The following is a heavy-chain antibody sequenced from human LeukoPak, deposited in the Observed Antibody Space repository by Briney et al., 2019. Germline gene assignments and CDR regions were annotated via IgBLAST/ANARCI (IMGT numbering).Heavy chain of an antibody. D-gene: IGHD6-19*01. V-gene: IGHV1-18*01. J-gene: IGHJ4*02. CDR3: ARDRIAVAGTKYYFDY. CDR1: GYTFTSYG. Sequence: ASVTVSCKASGYTFTSYGISWVRQAPGQGLEWMGWISAYDGNTNYAQKLQGRVTMTTDTSTSTAYMELRSLRSDDTAVYYCARDRIAVAGTKYYFDYWGQGTLVTVSS. CDR2: ISAYDGNT.